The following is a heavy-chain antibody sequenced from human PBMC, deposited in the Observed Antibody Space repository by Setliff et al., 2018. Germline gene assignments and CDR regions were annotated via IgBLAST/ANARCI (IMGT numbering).Heavy chain of an antibody. CDR1: GYSLTRYY. J-gene: IGHJ4*02. D-gene: IGHD6-13*01. CDR2: INPGGGSA. CDR3: ARGGMAAANRKGVFEY. V-gene: IGHV1-46*01. Sequence: ASVKVSCKASGYSLTRYYMHWVRQAPGQGLEWMGIINPGGGSASYAEKFQGRVTMTRDTSTSTFYMEVNILRSDGTAVYYCARGGMAAANRKGVFEYWGQGTQVTSPQ.